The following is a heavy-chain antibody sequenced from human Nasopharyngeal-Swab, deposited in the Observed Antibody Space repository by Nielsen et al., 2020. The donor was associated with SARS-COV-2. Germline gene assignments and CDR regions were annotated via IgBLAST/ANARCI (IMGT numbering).Heavy chain of an antibody. Sequence: SETLSLTCTVSGGSISSGGYYWSWIRQHPGKGLEWIVYIYYSGSTYYNPSLKSRVTISVDTSKNQFSLKLSSVTAADTAVYYCARTESPRRIQLWSMEVGYFDYWGQGTLVTVSS. J-gene: IGHJ4*02. CDR1: GGSISSGGYY. CDR2: IYYSGST. CDR3: ARTESPRRIQLWSMEVGYFDY. D-gene: IGHD5-18*01. V-gene: IGHV4-31*03.